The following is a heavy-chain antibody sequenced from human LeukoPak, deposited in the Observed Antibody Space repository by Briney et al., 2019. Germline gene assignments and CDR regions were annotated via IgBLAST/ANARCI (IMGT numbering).Heavy chain of an antibody. V-gene: IGHV4-30-4*08. CDR3: ARHEYSSGWYYFDY. Sequence: SQTLSLTCTVSGGSISSGDYYWSWIRQPPGKGLEWIGYIYYSGSTYYTPSLKSRVTISVDTSKNQFSLKLSSVTAADTAVYYCARHEYSSGWYYFDYWGQGTLVTVSS. CDR2: IYYSGST. D-gene: IGHD6-19*01. CDR1: GGSISSGDYY. J-gene: IGHJ4*02.